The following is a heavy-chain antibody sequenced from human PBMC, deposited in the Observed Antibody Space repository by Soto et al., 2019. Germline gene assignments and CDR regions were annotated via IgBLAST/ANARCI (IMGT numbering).Heavy chain of an antibody. D-gene: IGHD4-17*01. CDR2: IIPIFGTA. V-gene: IGHV1-69*13. CDR3: ATLGTTVTTYYYYYGMDV. CDR1: GGTFSSHA. J-gene: IGHJ6*02. Sequence: SVKVSCKASGGTFSSHAISWVRQAPGQGLEWMGGIIPIFGTANYAQKFQGRVTITADESTGTAYMELSSLRSEDTAVYYCATLGTTVTTYYYYYGMDVWGQGTTVTVSS.